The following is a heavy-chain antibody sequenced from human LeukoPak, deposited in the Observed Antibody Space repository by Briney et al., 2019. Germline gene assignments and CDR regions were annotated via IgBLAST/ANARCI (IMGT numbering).Heavy chain of an antibody. D-gene: IGHD1-7*01. CDR1: GFTFSSYA. J-gene: IGHJ6*03. Sequence: GGSLRLSCAASGFTFSSYAMSWVRQAPGKGLQWVSSISGSDDNTYYADSVKGRFTISRNNSKNTLYLQMNSLRAEDTAVYYCAKGTGTTFRFRTYSYFYHMDVWGKGTTVTVSS. CDR2: ISGSDDNT. CDR3: AKGTGTTFRFRTYSYFYHMDV. V-gene: IGHV3-23*01.